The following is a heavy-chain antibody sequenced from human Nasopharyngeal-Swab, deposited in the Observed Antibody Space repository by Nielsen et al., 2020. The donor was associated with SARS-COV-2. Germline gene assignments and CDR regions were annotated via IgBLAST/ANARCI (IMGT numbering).Heavy chain of an antibody. J-gene: IGHJ6*03. Sequence: GESLKISCAASGFTVTSNYMSWVRQAPGKGLEWVSIIYDGGSTYYADSARGRFTISRDYSKNTLYLQMNSLRAEDTAVYYCAGDQLTAYGYYYYMDVWGRGTTVTVSS. CDR2: IYDGGST. CDR3: AGDQLTAYGYYYYMDV. CDR1: GFTVTSNY. V-gene: IGHV3-66*01. D-gene: IGHD3-9*01.